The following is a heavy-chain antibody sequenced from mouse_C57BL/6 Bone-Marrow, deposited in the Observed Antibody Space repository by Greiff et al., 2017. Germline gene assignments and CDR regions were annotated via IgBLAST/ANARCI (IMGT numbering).Heavy chain of an antibody. CDR2: LNPNNGGT. CDR1: GYTFTDYN. Sequence: VQLKQSGPELVKPGASVKMSCKASGYTFTDYNMHWVKQSHGKSLEWIGYLNPNNGGTSYNQKFKGKATLTVNKSSSTAYMELRSLTSEDSAVYYCARWGCGSSPAWFAYWGQGTLVTVSA. CDR3: ARWGCGSSPAWFAY. D-gene: IGHD1-1*01. J-gene: IGHJ3*01. V-gene: IGHV1-22*01.